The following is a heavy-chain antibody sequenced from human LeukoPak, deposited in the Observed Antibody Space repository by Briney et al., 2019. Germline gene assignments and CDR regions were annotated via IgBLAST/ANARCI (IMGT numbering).Heavy chain of an antibody. CDR1: GGSISSGGYY. J-gene: IGHJ3*02. CDR2: IYHSGST. V-gene: IGHV4-30-2*01. D-gene: IGHD5-18*01. Sequence: SETLSLTCTVSGGSISSGGYYWSWIRQPPGKGLEWIGYIYHSGSTYYNPSLKSRVTISVDRSKNQFSLKLSSVTAADTAVYYCARVDTDNAFDIWGQGTMVTVSS. CDR3: ARVDTDNAFDI.